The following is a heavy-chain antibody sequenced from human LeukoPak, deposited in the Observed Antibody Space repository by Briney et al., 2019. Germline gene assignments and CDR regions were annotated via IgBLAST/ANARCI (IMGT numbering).Heavy chain of an antibody. J-gene: IGHJ5*02. CDR2: IKQDGSEK. CDR1: GFTFSSYW. V-gene: IGHV3-7*01. CDR3: ARDAFGELLGRFDP. D-gene: IGHD3-10*01. Sequence: GGSLRLSCAASGFTFSSYWMSWVRQAPGKGLEWVANIKQDGSEKYYVDSLKGRFTISRDNSKNTLYLQMNSLRAEDTAVYYCARDAFGELLGRFDPWGQGTLVTVSS.